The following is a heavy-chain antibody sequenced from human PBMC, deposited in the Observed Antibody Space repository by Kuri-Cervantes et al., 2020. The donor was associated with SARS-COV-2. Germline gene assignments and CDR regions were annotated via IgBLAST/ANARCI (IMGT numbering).Heavy chain of an antibody. Sequence: GESLKISCAASGFSFSNFGMHWVRQAPGKGLEWVAAMWSGGSNKYYADSVKGRFTISRDNSNNTLYLQMNILRSEDTAVYYCAKTNTIFGVVSWFDPWGQGTLVTDSS. CDR1: GFSFSNFG. CDR2: MWSGGSNK. J-gene: IGHJ5*02. D-gene: IGHD3-3*01. V-gene: IGHV3-33*06. CDR3: AKTNTIFGVVSWFDP.